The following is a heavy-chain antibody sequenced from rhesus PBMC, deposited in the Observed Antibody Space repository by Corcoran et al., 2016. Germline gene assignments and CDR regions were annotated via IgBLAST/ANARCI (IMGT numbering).Heavy chain of an antibody. D-gene: IGHD4-23*01. CDR3: ARMNTVYWYFDL. J-gene: IGHJ2*01. CDR2: ITDNGRT. Sequence: QVQLQESGPGLVKPSETLSLTCAVSGGSISSGYYYWSWIRHPPGKGLECLGYITDNGRTTYYPSLKSRVTISRDTSKNQFSLKLSSVTAADTAVYYCARMNTVYWYFDLWGPGTPITISS. V-gene: IGHV4-122*02. CDR1: GGSISSGYYY.